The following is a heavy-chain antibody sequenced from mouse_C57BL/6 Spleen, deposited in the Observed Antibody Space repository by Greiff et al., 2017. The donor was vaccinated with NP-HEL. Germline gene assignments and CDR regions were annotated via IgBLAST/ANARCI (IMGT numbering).Heavy chain of an antibody. V-gene: IGHV1-76*01. CDR2: IYPGSGNT. CDR3: AKRTPSRDY. Sequence: QLQQSGAELVRPGASVKLSCKASGYTFTDYYINWVKQRPGQGLEWIARIYPGSGNTYYNEKFKGKATLTAENSSSTAYMQLSSLTSEDSAVYFCAKRTPSRDYWGQGTSVTVAS. CDR1: GYTFTDYY. J-gene: IGHJ4*01.